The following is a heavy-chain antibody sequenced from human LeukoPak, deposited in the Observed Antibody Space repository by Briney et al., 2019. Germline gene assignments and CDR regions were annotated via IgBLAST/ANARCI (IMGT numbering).Heavy chain of an antibody. Sequence: SETLSLTCTVSGGSISSYYWSWIRQPPGKGLEWIGYIYYSGSTNYNPSLKSRVTISVDTSKNQFSLKLSSVTAADTAVYYCARSSSFKGWFDPWGQGTLVTVSS. V-gene: IGHV4-59*12. J-gene: IGHJ5*02. D-gene: IGHD6-6*01. CDR3: ARSSSFKGWFDP. CDR2: IYYSGST. CDR1: GGSISSYY.